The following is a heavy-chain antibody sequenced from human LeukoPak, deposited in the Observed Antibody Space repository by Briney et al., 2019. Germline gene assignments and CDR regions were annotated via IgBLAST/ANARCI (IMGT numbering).Heavy chain of an antibody. V-gene: IGHV4-59*01. Sequence: SETLSLTCTVPGGSISSYYWSWIRQPPGKGLEWIGYIYYSGSTNYNPSLKSRVTISVDTSKNQFSLKLSSVTAADTAVYYCARISGYSYGYDFDYWGQGTLVTVSS. CDR3: ARISGYSYGYDFDY. CDR2: IYYSGST. D-gene: IGHD5-18*01. CDR1: GGSISSYY. J-gene: IGHJ4*02.